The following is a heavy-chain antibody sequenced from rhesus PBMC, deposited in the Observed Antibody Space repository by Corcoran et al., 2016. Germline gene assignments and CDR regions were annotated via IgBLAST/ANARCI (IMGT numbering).Heavy chain of an antibody. V-gene: IGHV4S14*01. J-gene: IGHJ6*01. CDR3: ARVSHGLDS. Sequence: QVQLQESGPGLVKPSETLSLTCAVSGYSISSGYYWGWIRQPPGKGLAWIGSIFGSGWSNSLNPSRKTLVPLSVDTSKNQFSLKLSSVTAADTAVYYCARVSHGLDSWGQGVVVTVSS. CDR1: GYSISSGYY. CDR2: IFGSGWSN.